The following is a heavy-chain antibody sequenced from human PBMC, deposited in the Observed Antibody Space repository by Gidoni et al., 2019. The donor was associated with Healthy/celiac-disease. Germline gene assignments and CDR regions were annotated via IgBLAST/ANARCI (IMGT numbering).Heavy chain of an antibody. CDR1: GGSISCSSYY. D-gene: IGHD2-15*01. CDR3: ARVDCSGGSCYFDY. V-gene: IGHV4-39*01. CDR2: IYYSGST. Sequence: QLQLQVSVPGLVKPSETLSPTCTVPGGSISCSSYYCGWIRLPPGKGLEWFGSIYYSGSTYYNTSLKRRVTISVDTSKNQFSLKLRSVTAADTAVYYCARVDCSGGSCYFDYWGQGTLVTVSS. J-gene: IGHJ4*02.